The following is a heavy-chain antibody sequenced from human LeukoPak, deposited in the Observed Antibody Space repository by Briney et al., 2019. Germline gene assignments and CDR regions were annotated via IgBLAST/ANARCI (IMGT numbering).Heavy chain of an antibody. D-gene: IGHD5-24*01. CDR2: VHYTGIT. CDR3: TRGSDGEYDS. CDR1: SGSISSYY. V-gene: IGHV4-59*08. J-gene: IGHJ4*02. Sequence: SETLSLTCTVSSGSISSYYWSWIRQPPRKGLEWIGYVHYTGITNYSPSLKSRVTISLDTSKKQFSLKLSSVTAADTAVYYCTRGSDGEYDSWGQGTLVTVSS.